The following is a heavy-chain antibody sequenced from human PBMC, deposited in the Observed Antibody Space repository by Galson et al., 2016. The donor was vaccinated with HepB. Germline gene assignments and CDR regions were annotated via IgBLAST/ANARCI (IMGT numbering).Heavy chain of an antibody. V-gene: IGHV4-39*07. Sequence: ETLSLTCSVSGASVSTDTYSWTWIRQPPGKGLECIASLYYSGSTNYNPSLKSRVTISLDTPKNQFSLKLSSVTAADTAVYYCAGEFGTWGQGTLVTVSS. CDR3: AGEFGT. CDR1: GASVSTDTYS. J-gene: IGHJ5*02. CDR2: LYYSGST. D-gene: IGHD3-10*01.